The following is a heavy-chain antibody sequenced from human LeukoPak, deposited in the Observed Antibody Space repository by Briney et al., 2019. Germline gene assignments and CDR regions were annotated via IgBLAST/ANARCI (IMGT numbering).Heavy chain of an antibody. CDR2: ISGSGGST. J-gene: IGHJ5*02. V-gene: IGHV3-23*01. Sequence: GGSLRLSCAASGFTFSSYAMSWVRQAPGKGLEWVSAISGSGGSTYYADSVKGRFTISRDNSKNTLYLQMNSLRAEDTAVYYCARSQTSPMVRGVIMDNWFDPWGQGTLVTVSS. CDR1: GFTFSSYA. CDR3: ARSQTSPMVRGVIMDNWFDP. D-gene: IGHD3-10*01.